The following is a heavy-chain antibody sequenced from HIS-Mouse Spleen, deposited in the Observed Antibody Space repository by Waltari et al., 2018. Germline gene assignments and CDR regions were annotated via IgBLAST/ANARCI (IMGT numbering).Heavy chain of an antibody. Sequence: QVQLVQSGAEVKKPGASVKVSCKVSGYTLTELSMHWVRQAPGKGLGWMGGFDPEEGETIYGQKFQGRVTMTEDTSTDTAYMELSSLRSEDTAVYYCATGELRYFDWLLYAFDIWGQGTMVTVSS. D-gene: IGHD3-9*01. CDR2: FDPEEGET. CDR1: GYTLTELS. J-gene: IGHJ3*02. V-gene: IGHV1-24*01. CDR3: ATGELRYFDWLLYAFDI.